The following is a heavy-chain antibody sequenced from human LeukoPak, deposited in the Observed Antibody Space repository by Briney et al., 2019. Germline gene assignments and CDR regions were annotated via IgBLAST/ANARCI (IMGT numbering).Heavy chain of an antibody. CDR3: ARSLEMSTVRSGFDI. CDR1: GFTFSDYY. Sequence: PGGSLRLSCAASGFTFSDYYMSWIRQAPGKGLEWVLYISSSSSYTNYADSVKGRFTISRDNAKNSLYLQMNSLRFEDTAVYYCARSLEMSTVRSGFDIWGQGTMVTVSS. D-gene: IGHD5-24*01. J-gene: IGHJ3*02. CDR2: ISSSSSYT. V-gene: IGHV3-11*06.